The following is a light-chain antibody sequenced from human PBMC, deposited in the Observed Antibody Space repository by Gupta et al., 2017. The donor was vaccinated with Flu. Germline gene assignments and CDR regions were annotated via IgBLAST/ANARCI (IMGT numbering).Light chain of an antibody. J-gene: IGKJ3*01. Sequence: DIKKTPSPSSLSASVGDRVTITCRASHDIKNYLAWFQQKPGEAPKSLIYAASDLHSGVPSRFSGSGSGTDFTLTINSLQPEDFATYYCQQYESYPVTFGPGTKVDIK. CDR2: AAS. CDR3: QQYESYPVT. CDR1: HDIKNY. V-gene: IGKV1-16*01.